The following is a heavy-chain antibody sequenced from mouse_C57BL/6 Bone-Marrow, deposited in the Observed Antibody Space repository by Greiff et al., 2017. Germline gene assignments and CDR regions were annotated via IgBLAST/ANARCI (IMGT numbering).Heavy chain of an antibody. CDR3: ARRGNYVSYWYFDV. V-gene: IGHV5-15*04. J-gene: IGHJ1*03. Sequence: EVKVEESGGGLVQPGGSLKLSCAASGFTFSDYGMAWVRQAPRKGPEWVAFISNLAYSIYYADTVTGRFTISRENAKNTLYLEMSSLRSEDTAMYYCARRGNYVSYWYFDVWGTGTTVTGCS. CDR1: GFTFSDYG. CDR2: ISNLAYSI. D-gene: IGHD2-1*01.